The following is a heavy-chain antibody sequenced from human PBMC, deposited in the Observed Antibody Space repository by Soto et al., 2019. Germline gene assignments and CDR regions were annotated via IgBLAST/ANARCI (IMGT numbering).Heavy chain of an antibody. CDR2: ISYDGSNK. V-gene: IGHV3-30*03. D-gene: IGHD3-22*01. Sequence: PGGSLRLSCAASGFTFSSYGMHWVRQAPGKGLEWVAVISYDGSNKYYADSVKGRFTISRDNAKNSLYLQMNSLRDEDTAVYYCAREPPYYDSSGYYYYGMDVWGQGTTVTVSS. J-gene: IGHJ6*02. CDR1: GFTFSSYG. CDR3: AREPPYYDSSGYYYYGMDV.